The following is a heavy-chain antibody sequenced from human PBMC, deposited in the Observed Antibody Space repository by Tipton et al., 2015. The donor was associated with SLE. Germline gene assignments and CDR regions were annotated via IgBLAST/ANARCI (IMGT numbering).Heavy chain of an antibody. CDR2: ISAGDGSR. CDR3: ARDRWGVIKGGDDAFDI. J-gene: IGHJ3*02. CDR1: GFTVSSNY. D-gene: IGHD2-21*01. V-gene: IGHV3-23*01. Sequence: SLRLSCAASGFTVSSNYMSWVRQAPGKGLEWVSGISAGDGSRYYADSVKGRFTISRDSSKNTLYLQMHSLRGEDTATYYCARDRWGVIKGGDDAFDIWGQGTMVTVSS.